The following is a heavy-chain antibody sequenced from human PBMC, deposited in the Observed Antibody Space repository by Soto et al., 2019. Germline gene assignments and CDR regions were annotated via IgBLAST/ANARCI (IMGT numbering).Heavy chain of an antibody. CDR1: GFTFGYFW. CDR2: IKTDGSQK. D-gene: IGHD6-19*01. Sequence: GGSLRLSCPALGFTFGYFWMAGFRQAPGKELDGVANIKTDGSQKYYVDSVKGRFTLYRDTANNSLFLQMKRLRAEDTAIYYWARGRARVAADGIDVWGQGTRVTVSS. J-gene: IGHJ6*02. V-gene: IGHV3-7*01. CDR3: ARGRARVAADGIDV.